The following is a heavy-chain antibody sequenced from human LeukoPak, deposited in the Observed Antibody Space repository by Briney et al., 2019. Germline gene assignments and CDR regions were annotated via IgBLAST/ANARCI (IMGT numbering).Heavy chain of an antibody. Sequence: GGSLRLSCAAAGFTFSSYAMHWVRQAPGKGLEWVAVISYDGSNKYYADSVKGRFTISRDNSKNTLYLQMNSLRAEDTAVYYCAKSGGSGSYYSWFDPWGQGTLVTVSS. J-gene: IGHJ5*02. CDR1: GFTFSSYA. V-gene: IGHV3-30-3*02. CDR2: ISYDGSNK. CDR3: AKSGGSGSYYSWFDP. D-gene: IGHD3-10*01.